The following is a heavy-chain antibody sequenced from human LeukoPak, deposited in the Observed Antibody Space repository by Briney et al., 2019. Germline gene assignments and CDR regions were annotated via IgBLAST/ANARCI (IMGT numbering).Heavy chain of an antibody. CDR2: INHSGST. Sequence: SETLSLTFAVYGGSLSGYYWSWIRQPPGKGLEWIGEINHSGSTNYNPSLKSRVTISVDTSKNQFSLKLSSVTAADTAVYYCARHNGGGVGSYVAPGPPDYFDYWGQGTLVTVSS. CDR3: ARHNGGGVGSYVAPGPPDYFDY. J-gene: IGHJ4*02. CDR1: GGSLSGYY. D-gene: IGHD1-26*01. V-gene: IGHV4-34*01.